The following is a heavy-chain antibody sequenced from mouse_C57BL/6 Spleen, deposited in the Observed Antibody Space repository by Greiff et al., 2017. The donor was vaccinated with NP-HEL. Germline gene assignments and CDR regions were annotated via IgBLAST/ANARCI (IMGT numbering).Heavy chain of an antibody. CDR1: GFNIKNTY. V-gene: IGHV14-3*01. CDR3: ALTTVVASRGMDY. CDR2: IDPANGNT. J-gene: IGHJ4*01. Sequence: VQLKQSVAELVRPGASVKLSCTASGFNIKNTYMHWVKQRPEQGLEWIGRIDPANGNTKYAPKFQGKATITADTSANTAYLKLSSLTSDDTAIYYCALTTVVASRGMDYWGQGTSVTVSS. D-gene: IGHD1-1*01.